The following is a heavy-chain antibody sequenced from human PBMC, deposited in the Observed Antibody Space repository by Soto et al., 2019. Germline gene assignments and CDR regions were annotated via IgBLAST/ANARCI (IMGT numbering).Heavy chain of an antibody. V-gene: IGHV3-23*01. D-gene: IGHD3-16*01. Sequence: EVLLLESGGDLVQPGGSLRLSCATSGFSFRNHAMTWFRQAPGKGLEWVSSISGSGNATYYADSVKGRFTISRDNFKTTLSLQMNSLTGHDTALYYCARDRGSYGYVNWGQGTLVTVSS. CDR3: ARDRGSYGYVN. CDR1: GFSFRNHA. CDR2: ISGSGNAT. J-gene: IGHJ4*02.